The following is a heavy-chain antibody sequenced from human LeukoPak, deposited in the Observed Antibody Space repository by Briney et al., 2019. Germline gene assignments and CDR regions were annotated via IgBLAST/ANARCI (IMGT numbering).Heavy chain of an antibody. D-gene: IGHD3-16*02. J-gene: IGHJ4*02. CDR2: IYSGGST. CDR1: GFTVSSNY. Sequence: GGSLRLSCAASGFTVSSNYMSWVRQAPGKGLEWDSVIYSGGSTYYADSVKGRFTISRDNSKNTLYLQMNSLRAEDTAVYYCARENYDYVWGSYRSAGFDYWGQGTLVTVSS. CDR3: ARENYDYVWGSYRSAGFDY. V-gene: IGHV3-53*01.